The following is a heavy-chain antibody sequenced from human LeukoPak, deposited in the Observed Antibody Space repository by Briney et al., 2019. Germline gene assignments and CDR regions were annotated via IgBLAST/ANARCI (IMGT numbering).Heavy chain of an antibody. CDR1: GFTFSSYG. CDR3: ARDQGLLAVAGFWVSAFDI. J-gene: IGHJ3*02. CDR2: ISYDGSNK. D-gene: IGHD6-19*01. V-gene: IGHV3-30*03. Sequence: GRSLRLSCAASGFTFSSYGMHWVRQAPGKGLEWVAVISYDGSNKYYADSVKGRFTISRDNAKNSLYLQMNSLRAEDTAVYYCARDQGLLAVAGFWVSAFDIWGQGTMVTVSS.